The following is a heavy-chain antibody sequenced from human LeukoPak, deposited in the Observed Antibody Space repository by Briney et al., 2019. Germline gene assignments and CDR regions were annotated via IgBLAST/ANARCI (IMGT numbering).Heavy chain of an antibody. D-gene: IGHD2-8*02. CDR1: GFTFSRSA. V-gene: IGHV3-30*02. CDR3: AKDGSWSCTD. J-gene: IGHJ4*02. CDR2: IAHHGNNK. Sequence: GGSLRLSCAASGFTFSRSAMHWVRQGPGKGLEWVAYIAHHGNNKYYADSVKGRFTISRDNSKGTLFLQMNSLRVDDTAVYYCAKDGSWSCTDWGQGTLVTVSS.